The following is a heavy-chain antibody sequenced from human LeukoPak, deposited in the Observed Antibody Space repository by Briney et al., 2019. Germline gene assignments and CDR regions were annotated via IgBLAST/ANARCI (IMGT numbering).Heavy chain of an antibody. Sequence: PSETLSLTCTVSGGSISSYYWSWIRQPPGKGLEWIGYIYYSGSTNYNPSLKSRVTISVDTSKNQFSLKLGSVTAADTAVYYCARVSLGIPDYFDYWGQGTLVTVSS. CDR2: IYYSGST. D-gene: IGHD2-21*01. V-gene: IGHV4-59*01. CDR3: ARVSLGIPDYFDY. J-gene: IGHJ4*02. CDR1: GGSISSYY.